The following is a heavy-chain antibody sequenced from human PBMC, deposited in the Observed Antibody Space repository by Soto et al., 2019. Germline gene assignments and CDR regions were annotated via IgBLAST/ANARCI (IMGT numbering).Heavy chain of an antibody. CDR1: GGTFSSYA. Sequence: SVKVSCKASGGTFSSYAISWVRQAPGQGLEWMGGIIPIFGTANYAQKFQGRVTITADESTSTAYMELSSLRSEDTAVYYCARLEYGDYTTFDYWGQGTLVTVSS. V-gene: IGHV1-69*13. J-gene: IGHJ4*02. CDR3: ARLEYGDYTTFDY. D-gene: IGHD4-17*01. CDR2: IIPIFGTA.